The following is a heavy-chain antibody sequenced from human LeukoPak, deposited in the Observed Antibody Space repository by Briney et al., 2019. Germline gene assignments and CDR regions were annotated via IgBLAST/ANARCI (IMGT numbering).Heavy chain of an antibody. CDR3: ARASFYSGYDAYYFDY. CDR2: IYYSGST. Sequence: PSETLSLTCTVSRGSISSRGYCWSWIRQHPGKGLEWIGYIYYSGSTYYNPSLKSRVTISVDTSKTQFSLKLSSVTAADTAVYYCARASFYSGYDAYYFDYWGQGTLVTVSS. CDR1: RGSISSRGYC. D-gene: IGHD5-12*01. V-gene: IGHV4-31*03. J-gene: IGHJ4*02.